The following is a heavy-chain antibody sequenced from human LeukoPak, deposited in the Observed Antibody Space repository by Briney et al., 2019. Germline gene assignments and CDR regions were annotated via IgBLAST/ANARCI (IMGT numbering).Heavy chain of an antibody. D-gene: IGHD6-25*01. J-gene: IGHJ3*02. CDR1: GFTFDDYA. CDR2: ISWNSGSI. Sequence: PGGSLRLSCAASGFTFDDYAMHWVRQAPGKGLEWVSGISWNSGSIGYADSVKGRFTISRDNAKNSLFLQMNSLRGEDTALYFCARERPAAASAFEIWGQGTRVTVSS. CDR3: ARERPAAASAFEI. V-gene: IGHV3-9*01.